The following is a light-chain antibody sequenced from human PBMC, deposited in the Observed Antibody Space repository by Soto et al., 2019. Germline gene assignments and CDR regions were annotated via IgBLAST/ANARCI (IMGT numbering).Light chain of an antibody. CDR1: QGISNY. CDR3: QKYNSAPQT. V-gene: IGKV1-27*01. J-gene: IGKJ1*01. CDR2: AAS. Sequence: DIQITQSPSTLTASLPPRVTISGRASQGISNYLAWYQQKPGKVPKILIYAASTLQSGVPSRFSGSGSGTDFTLTISSLQPEDVATYYCQKYNSAPQTFGQGTKVDIK.